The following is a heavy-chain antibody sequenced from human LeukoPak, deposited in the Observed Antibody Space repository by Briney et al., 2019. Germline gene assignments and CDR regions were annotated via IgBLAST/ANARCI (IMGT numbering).Heavy chain of an antibody. J-gene: IGHJ4*02. D-gene: IGHD4-17*01. V-gene: IGHV3-21*01. Sequence: GGSLRLSCAASGFTFSSYSMNWVRQAPGKGLEWVSSISSSSIYMYYADSVKGRFTISRDNAKNSLYLQMNSLRAEDTDVYYCARDLTVTTFTQYYWGQGTLVTVSS. CDR3: ARDLTVTTFTQYY. CDR2: ISSSSIYM. CDR1: GFTFSSYS.